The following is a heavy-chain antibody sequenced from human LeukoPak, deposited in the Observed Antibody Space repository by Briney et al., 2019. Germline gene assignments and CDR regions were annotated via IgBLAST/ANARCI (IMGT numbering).Heavy chain of an antibody. CDR1: GYTFTSYG. CDR2: ISAYNGNT. J-gene: IGHJ4*02. Sequence: ASVKVSCKASGYTFTSYGISWVRQAPGQGLEWMGWISAYNGNTNYAQKLQGRVTMTTDTATSTAYMELRSLGSDDTAVFYCAKQDKWNYAANSWGQGTLVTVSS. CDR3: AKQDKWNYAANS. D-gene: IGHD1-7*01. V-gene: IGHV1-18*01.